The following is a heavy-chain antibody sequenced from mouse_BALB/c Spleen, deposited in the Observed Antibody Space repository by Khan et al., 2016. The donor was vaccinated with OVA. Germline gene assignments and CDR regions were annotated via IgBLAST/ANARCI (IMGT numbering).Heavy chain of an antibody. CDR2: IYPGTDNT. D-gene: IGHD3-2*02. J-gene: IGHJ2*01. CDR3: AREEALYYFDY. Sequence: VKLLESGAELVRPGTSVKLSCKTSGYIFTSYWIHWVKQRSGQGLEWIARIYPGTDNTYYNEKFKDRTTLTADKSSSTAYFQLSSLKSEDSAVFFCAREEALYYFDYWGQGTTLTVSS. CDR1: GYIFTSYW. V-gene: IGHV1S132*01.